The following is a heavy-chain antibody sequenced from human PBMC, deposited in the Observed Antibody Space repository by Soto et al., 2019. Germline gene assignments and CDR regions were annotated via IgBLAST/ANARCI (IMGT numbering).Heavy chain of an antibody. V-gene: IGHV3-15*01. D-gene: IGHD3-10*01. CDR2: IKSKSDGGTT. Sequence: GGSLRLSCAAAFTFRNAWMHWVRQAPGKGLEWVGRIKSKSDGGTTDYAAPVKGRFTISRDDSKNTLSLQMNNLKTEDTAVYYCTTGFSYAFDIWGQGTVVTVSS. J-gene: IGHJ3*02. CDR1: AFTFRNAW. CDR3: TTGFSYAFDI.